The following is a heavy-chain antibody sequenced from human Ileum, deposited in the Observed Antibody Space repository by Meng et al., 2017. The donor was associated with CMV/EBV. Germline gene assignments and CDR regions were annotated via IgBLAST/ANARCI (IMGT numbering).Heavy chain of an antibody. CDR3: ARGRYDYVMDY. Sequence: GSLRLSCAVYGGSFSGYYWSWVRQPPGKGLEWVGAINHSGSTNYNPSLKSRVTISVDTSTNQFSLKLSSVTAAYTAVYYCARGRYDYVMDYWGQGTLVTVSS. D-gene: IGHD3-16*01. CDR1: GGSFSGYY. CDR2: INHSGST. J-gene: IGHJ4*02. V-gene: IGHV4-34*01.